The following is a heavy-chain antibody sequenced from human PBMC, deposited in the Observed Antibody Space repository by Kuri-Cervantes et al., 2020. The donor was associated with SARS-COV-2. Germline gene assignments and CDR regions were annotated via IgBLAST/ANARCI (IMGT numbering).Heavy chain of an antibody. CDR2: INPNSGGT. CDR1: GYTFTSYG. J-gene: IGHJ5*02. D-gene: IGHD2-8*02. V-gene: IGHV1-2*02. CDR3: ARGAADGTGGVCRDWFDP. Sequence: ASVKVSCKASGYTFTSYGLSWVRQAPGQGLEWVGWINPNSGGTNYAQKFQGRVTMTRDTSISTAYTELSRLRSDGTAVYYCARGAADGTGGVCRDWFDPWGQGTLVTVSS.